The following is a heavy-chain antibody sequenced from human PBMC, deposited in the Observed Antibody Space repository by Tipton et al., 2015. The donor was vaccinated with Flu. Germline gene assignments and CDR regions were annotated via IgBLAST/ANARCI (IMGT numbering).Heavy chain of an antibody. CDR1: GDSIVSGYY. CDR3: AADFSGVGSYFNY. Sequence: TLSLTCSVSGDSIVSGYYWGWIRQSPGQGLEWIGNIYHTGNTYYNPSLKSRVTISVDTSENQFSLRLSSVTAADTAVYYCAADFSGVGSYFNYWGQGILVTVSS. J-gene: IGHJ4*02. CDR2: IYHTGNT. V-gene: IGHV4-38-2*02. D-gene: IGHD6-19*01.